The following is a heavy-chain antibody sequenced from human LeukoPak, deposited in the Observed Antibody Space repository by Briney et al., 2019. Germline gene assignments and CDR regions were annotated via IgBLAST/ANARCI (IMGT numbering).Heavy chain of an antibody. J-gene: IGHJ3*02. D-gene: IGHD3-3*01. CDR1: GYTFTNNY. CDR2: INPSGGTT. Sequence: ASVKVSCKASGYTFTNNYMYWVRQAPGQGLEWMGIINPSGGTTRYAQKFQGRVTMTRGTSTSTLYMELSSLRSEDTAVYYCTRGVGVTIFGVGGQAFDIWGQGTMVTVSS. CDR3: TRGVGVTIFGVGGQAFDI. V-gene: IGHV1-46*03.